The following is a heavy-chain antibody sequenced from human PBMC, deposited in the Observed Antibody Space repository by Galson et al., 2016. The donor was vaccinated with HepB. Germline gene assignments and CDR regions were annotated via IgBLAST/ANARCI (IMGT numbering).Heavy chain of an antibody. CDR2: ISETGSDS. CDR1: GFTFSNYD. J-gene: IGHJ4*02. V-gene: IGHV3-23*01. CDR3: ASPPTY. Sequence: SLRLSCAASGFTFSNYDLSWVRQAPGRGPEWVSGISETGSDSYYADSVRGRFTISRDNSKNMVYLQLNSLRAEDTALYYCASPPTYWGRGTLVTVSS.